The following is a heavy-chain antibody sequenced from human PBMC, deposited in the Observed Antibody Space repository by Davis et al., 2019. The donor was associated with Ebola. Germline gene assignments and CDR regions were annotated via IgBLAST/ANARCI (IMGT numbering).Heavy chain of an antibody. CDR3: ARGRNGGWDFDY. CDR2: ISPYNGHT. CDR1: RGTFISYA. D-gene: IGHD6-19*01. J-gene: IGHJ4*02. V-gene: IGHV1-18*01. Sequence: SVPVSCLASRGTFISYAISWVRQAPAKGLAWMAWISPYNGHTNYAQKFQGRLTLTTDTSTSTVYMELRSLTSDDTAEYYCARGRNGGWDFDYWSQGTRVTVSS.